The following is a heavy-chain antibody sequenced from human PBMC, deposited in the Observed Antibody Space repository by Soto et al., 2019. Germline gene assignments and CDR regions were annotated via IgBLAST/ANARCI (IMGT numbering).Heavy chain of an antibody. CDR2: IIPIFGTG. V-gene: IGHV1-69*13. D-gene: IGHD4-17*01. CDR1: GGTCANFA. Sequence: GASVTVSCKAFGGTCANFAINWVRQAPGQGLEWMGGIIPIFGTGHYAQKFQGRVTITADESTSTTYMELSSLRSEDTGIYYCTRDTSDYHSNWFGLWGQGTLGTVSS. CDR3: TRDTSDYHSNWFGL. J-gene: IGHJ5*02.